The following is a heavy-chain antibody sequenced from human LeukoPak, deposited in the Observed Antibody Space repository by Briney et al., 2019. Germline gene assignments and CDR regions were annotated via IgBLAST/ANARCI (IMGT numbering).Heavy chain of an antibody. CDR2: ITSSSSSI. V-gene: IGHV3-21*01. D-gene: IGHD5-12*01. J-gene: IGHJ6*04. CDR1: GFTFSRNS. Sequence: GGSLRLSCAASGFTFSRNSMTWVRQAPGKGLEWVSSITSSSSSIHYADSVKGRFTISRDNAKNSLYLQMNSLRADDTAVYYCARGYSGYDVYYGMDVWGKGTTVTVSS. CDR3: ARGYSGYDVYYGMDV.